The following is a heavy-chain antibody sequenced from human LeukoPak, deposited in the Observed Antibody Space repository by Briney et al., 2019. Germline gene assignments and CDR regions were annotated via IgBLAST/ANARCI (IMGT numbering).Heavy chain of an antibody. CDR3: ASHCSSTSCYAGDY. CDR2: IWYDGSNK. D-gene: IGHD2-2*01. Sequence: PGRSLRLSCAASGFTFSSYGMHWVRQAPGKGLEWVAVIWYDGSNKYYADSVKGRFTISRDNSKNTLYLQMNSLRDEDMAVYYCASHCSSTSCYAGDYWGQGTLVTVSS. V-gene: IGHV3-33*01. J-gene: IGHJ4*02. CDR1: GFTFSSYG.